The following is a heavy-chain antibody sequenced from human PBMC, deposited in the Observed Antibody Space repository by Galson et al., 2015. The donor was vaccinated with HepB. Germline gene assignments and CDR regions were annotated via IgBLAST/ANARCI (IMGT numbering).Heavy chain of an antibody. D-gene: IGHD2-2*01. V-gene: IGHV3-30*18. CDR3: AKGRCSSTSCYLSSYYGMDV. CDR1: GFTFSSYG. CDR2: ISYDGSNK. Sequence: SLRLSCAASGFTFSSYGMHWVRQAPGKGLEWVAVISYDGSNKYYADSVKGRFTISRDNSKNTLYLQMNSLRAEDTAVYYCAKGRCSSTSCYLSSYYGMDVWGQGTTVTVSS. J-gene: IGHJ6*02.